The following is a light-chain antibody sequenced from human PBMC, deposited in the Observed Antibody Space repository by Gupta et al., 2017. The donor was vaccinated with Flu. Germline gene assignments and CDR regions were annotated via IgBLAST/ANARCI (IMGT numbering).Light chain of an antibody. V-gene: IGKV3-11*01. Sequence: EIVFTPTPLTLSLSSGERATLSCRASQSMSSYLAWYQQKLGKAPKLLIYDASNMATGIPARFSGSGSGTDFTLTISSLEPEDFAVYYCQQRSNWPLTFGGGTKVEIK. CDR2: DAS. J-gene: IGKJ4*01. CDR3: QQRSNWPLT. CDR1: QSMSSY.